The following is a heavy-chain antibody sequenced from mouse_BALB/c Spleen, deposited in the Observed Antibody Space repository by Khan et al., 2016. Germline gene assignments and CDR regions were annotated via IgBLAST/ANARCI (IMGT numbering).Heavy chain of an antibody. CDR1: GYSITSGYY. CDR3: VTLRRVYAMDS. CDR2: ISYDGSN. Sequence: EVQLQESGPGLVKPSQSLSLTCSVTGYSITSGYYWNWIRQFPGNKLEWMGYISYDGSNNYNPSLKNRISITRDTSKNQFFRKLSSMTSENTASIYGVTLRRVYAMDSWGRGTSVTIS. V-gene: IGHV3-6*02. J-gene: IGHJ4*01.